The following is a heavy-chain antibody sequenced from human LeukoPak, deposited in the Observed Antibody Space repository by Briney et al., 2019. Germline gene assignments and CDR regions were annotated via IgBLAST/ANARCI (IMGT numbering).Heavy chain of an antibody. CDR3: ATWQYSSGWTPFDP. V-gene: IGHV5-51*01. Sequence: GESLKISCEGSGYSSTSYWIGWVRQMPGKGPEWMGIIYPGDSDTRYSPSFQGQVTISADKSISTAYLQWSSLKASDTAMYYCATWQYSSGWTPFDPWGQGTLVTVSS. CDR2: IYPGDSDT. J-gene: IGHJ5*02. D-gene: IGHD6-19*01. CDR1: GYSSTSYW.